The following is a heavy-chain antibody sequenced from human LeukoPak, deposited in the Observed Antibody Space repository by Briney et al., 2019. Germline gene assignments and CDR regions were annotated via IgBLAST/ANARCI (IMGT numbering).Heavy chain of an antibody. CDR3: TYDSNFDAFAV. CDR2: IYYSGTT. Sequence: SETLSLTCTVSGGSITSRSYYWGWIRQPPGKGLEWIGNIYYSGTTYYNPSLKSRLSISVDTSKKQLSLKLSSVTAADTAVYYCTYDSNFDAFAVWGQRTMVTVS. D-gene: IGHD5-24*01. J-gene: IGHJ3*01. V-gene: IGHV4-39*07. CDR1: GGSITSRSYY.